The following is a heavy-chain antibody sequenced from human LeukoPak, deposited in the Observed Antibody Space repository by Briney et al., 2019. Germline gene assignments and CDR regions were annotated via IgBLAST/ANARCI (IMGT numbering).Heavy chain of an antibody. CDR1: GYTFTSYG. CDR2: ISPYNGDT. J-gene: IGHJ4*02. V-gene: IGHV1-18*04. D-gene: IGHD2-15*01. Sequence: ASVKVSCKASGYTFTSYGISWVRQAPGQGPEWMGWISPYNGDTNYAQRLQGRVTMTTDTSTSTAYMELRSLRSDDTAVYYCARDIGYCSGGTCSPYCDYWGQETLVTVSS. CDR3: ARDIGYCSGGTCSPYCDY.